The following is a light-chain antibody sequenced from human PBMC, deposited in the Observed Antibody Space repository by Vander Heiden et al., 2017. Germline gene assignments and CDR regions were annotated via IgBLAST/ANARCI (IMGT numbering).Light chain of an antibody. CDR2: DDS. V-gene: IGLV3-21*02. Sequence: SYVLTQPPPVSVAPGQTARIICGVNNMGSKRLHWCQQKPGQAPVLVVDDDSDRTSGIPERFSGSNSGNTATLTISRGEAGDEADYYCQVWDSSSDHVVFGGGTKLTVL. CDR1: NMGSKR. CDR3: QVWDSSSDHVV. J-gene: IGLJ2*01.